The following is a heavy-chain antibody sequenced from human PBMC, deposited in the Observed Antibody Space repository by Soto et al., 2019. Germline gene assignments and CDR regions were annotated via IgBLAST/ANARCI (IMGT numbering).Heavy chain of an antibody. D-gene: IGHD1-7*01. V-gene: IGHV1-18*01. CDR2: ISAYNGNT. J-gene: IGHJ3*02. CDR1: GYTFTSYG. CDR3: ARDTAGTTGVAFDI. Sequence: QVQLVQSGAEVKKPGASVKVSCKASGYTFTSYGISWVRQAPGQGLEWMGWISAYNGNTNYAQKLQGRDTMTADTASSTADMELRSLRSDDTAVYYCARDTAGTTGVAFDIWGQGIMATVSS.